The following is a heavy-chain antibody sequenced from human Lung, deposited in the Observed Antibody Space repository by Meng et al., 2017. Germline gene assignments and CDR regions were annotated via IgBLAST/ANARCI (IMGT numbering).Heavy chain of an antibody. J-gene: IGHJ4*02. Sequence: QLQLQQRGAGLVKPSATLSLTFAGSGGSFSDYYWSWIRQPPGQWLEWIGEINHSGSTNYNPSLESRATISVDTSQNNLSLKLSSVTAADSAVYYCARGPTTMAHDFDYWGQGTLVTVSS. V-gene: IGHV4-34*01. CDR3: ARGPTTMAHDFDY. CDR1: GGSFSDYY. CDR2: INHSGST. D-gene: IGHD4-11*01.